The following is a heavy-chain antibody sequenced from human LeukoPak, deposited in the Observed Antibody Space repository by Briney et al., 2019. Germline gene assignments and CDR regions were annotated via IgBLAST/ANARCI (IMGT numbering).Heavy chain of an antibody. V-gene: IGHV3-48*04. J-gene: IGHJ6*02. D-gene: IGHD3-9*01. CDR1: GFTFSSYS. Sequence: GGSLRPSCAASGFTFSSYSMNWVRQAPGKGLEWVSYISSSSSNRFYADSVKGRFTISRDNAKNSLYLQMNTLRVEDTAAYYCTRDLMDYDVSTGLHHYYMDVWGQGTTVTVSS. CDR3: TRDLMDYDVSTGLHHYYMDV. CDR2: ISSSSSNR.